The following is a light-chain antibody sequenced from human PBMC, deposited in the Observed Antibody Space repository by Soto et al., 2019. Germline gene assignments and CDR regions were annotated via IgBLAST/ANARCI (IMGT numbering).Light chain of an antibody. J-gene: IGKJ5*01. CDR1: QSVSSY. CDR2: EAS. CDR3: QQRSNWPPIT. V-gene: IGKV3-11*01. Sequence: EIVLTQSPATLSLSPGERATLSCRASQSVSSYFAWYQQKPGQAPRLLIYEASNRATGIPARFSGSGSGTDFTLTISSLEPEDFAVYSCQQRSNWPPITFGQGTRLEIK.